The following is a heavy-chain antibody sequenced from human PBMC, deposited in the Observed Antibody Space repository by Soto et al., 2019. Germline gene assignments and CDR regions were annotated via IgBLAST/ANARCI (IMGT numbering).Heavy chain of an antibody. CDR2: ISYDGSNK. CDR3: AKGSERGAFDI. CDR1: GFTFSSYG. Sequence: QVQLVESGGGVVQPGSSLRLSCIASGFTFSSYGMHWVRQAPGKGLEWVAVISYDGSNKYYGDSVKGRFTISRDNSKNTLYVQMNSLRVEDTAVYYCAKGSERGAFDIWGQGTMVTVSS. J-gene: IGHJ3*02. V-gene: IGHV3-30*18. D-gene: IGHD3-10*01.